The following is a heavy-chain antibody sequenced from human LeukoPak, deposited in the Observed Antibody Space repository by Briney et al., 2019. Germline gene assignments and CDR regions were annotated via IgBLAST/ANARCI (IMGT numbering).Heavy chain of an antibody. D-gene: IGHD2-2*01. CDR3: ARRGVVPAATEQHLGGAFDM. J-gene: IGHJ3*02. Sequence: GESLKISCKGSGYSFTSYWIGWVRQMPGKGLEWMGIIYPGDSDTRYSPSFQGQVTISADKSMSTAYLQWSRLKASDTAMYYCARRGVVPAATEQHLGGAFDMWGQGTMVTVSS. CDR1: GYSFTSYW. CDR2: IYPGDSDT. V-gene: IGHV5-51*01.